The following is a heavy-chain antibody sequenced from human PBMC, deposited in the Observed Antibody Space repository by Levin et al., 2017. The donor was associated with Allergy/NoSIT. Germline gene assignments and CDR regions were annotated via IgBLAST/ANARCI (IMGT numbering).Heavy chain of an antibody. CDR3: ARVLTFGGVIPYYFDY. J-gene: IGHJ4*02. CDR1: GGSISSGGYY. D-gene: IGHD3-16*02. V-gene: IGHV4-31*03. Sequence: SETLSLTCTVSGGSISSGGYYWSWIRQHPGKGLEWIGYIYYSGSTYYNPSLKSRVTISVDTSKNQFSLKLSSVTAADTAVYYCARVLTFGGVIPYYFDYWGQGTLVTVSS. CDR2: IYYSGST.